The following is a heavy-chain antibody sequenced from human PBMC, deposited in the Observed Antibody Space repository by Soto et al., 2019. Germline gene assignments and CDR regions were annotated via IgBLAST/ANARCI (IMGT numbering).Heavy chain of an antibody. Sequence: SETLSLTCTVSGGSISTGDHFWSWIRQSPGKGLESIAYMYYSGTTYYNPSLKSRITTSVDTSNNQFSLKPTSVTAADTAVYYCARGRGYGYGVDYWGQGTLVTSPQ. V-gene: IGHV4-30-4*01. J-gene: IGHJ4*02. CDR3: ARGRGYGYGVDY. CDR2: MYYSGTT. CDR1: GGSISTGDHF. D-gene: IGHD5-18*01.